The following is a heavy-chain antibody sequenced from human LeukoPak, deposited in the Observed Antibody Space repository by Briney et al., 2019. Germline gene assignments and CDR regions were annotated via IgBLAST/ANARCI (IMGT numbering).Heavy chain of an antibody. CDR3: ASGDSSSWYSGGAFDI. J-gene: IGHJ3*02. V-gene: IGHV4-61*02. CDR1: GGSISSGSYY. D-gene: IGHD6-13*01. Sequence: SQTLSLTCTVSGGSISSGSYYWSWIRQPAGKGLEWIGRIYTSGSTNYNPSLKSRVTISVDTSKNQFSLKLSSVTAADTAVYYCASGDSSSWYSGGAFDIWGQGTMVTVSS. CDR2: IYTSGST.